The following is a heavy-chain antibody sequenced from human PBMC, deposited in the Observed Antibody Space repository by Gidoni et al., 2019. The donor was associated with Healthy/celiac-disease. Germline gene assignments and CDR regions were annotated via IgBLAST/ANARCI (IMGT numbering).Heavy chain of an antibody. D-gene: IGHD3-16*01. CDR2: IYSGGST. J-gene: IGHJ2*01. V-gene: IGHV3-53*01. Sequence: EVQLVESVGGLIQPGGSLSPSCAASVLTVSGHYMSWVRQAPGQGLEWVSVIYSGGSTYYADSVKGRFTISRDKSKNTLYLQMNSLRAEDTAVYYCASSLGEFLEWPYNWCFDLWGRGTLVTVSS. CDR3: ASSLGEFLEWPYNWCFDL. CDR1: VLTVSGHY.